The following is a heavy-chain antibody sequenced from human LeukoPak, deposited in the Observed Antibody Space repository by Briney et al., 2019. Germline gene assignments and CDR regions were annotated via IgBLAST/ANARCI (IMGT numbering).Heavy chain of an antibody. V-gene: IGHV4-59*01. J-gene: IGHJ4*02. CDR1: GGSISSYY. Sequence: SETLSLTCTVSGGSISSYYWSWSRQPPGKGLEWIGYIYYSGSTNYNPSLKSRLTISVDTSKNQFSLKLSSVTAADTAVYYCARFPGGYHYFDYWGQGTLVTVSS. D-gene: IGHD3-22*01. CDR2: IYYSGST. CDR3: ARFPGGYHYFDY.